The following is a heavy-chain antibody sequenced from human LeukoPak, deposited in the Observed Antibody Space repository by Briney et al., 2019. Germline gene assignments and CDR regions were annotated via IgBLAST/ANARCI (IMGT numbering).Heavy chain of an antibody. J-gene: IGHJ4*02. D-gene: IGHD4-17*01. CDR2: ISYDGSNK. CDR3: ARERHYGDYYFGY. CDR1: GFTFSSYA. Sequence: PGRSLRLSCAASGFTFSSYAMHWVRQAPGKGLEWVAVISYDGSNKYYADSVKGRFTISRDNSKNTLYLQMNSLRAEDTAVYYCARERHYGDYYFGYWGQGTLVTVSS. V-gene: IGHV3-30-3*01.